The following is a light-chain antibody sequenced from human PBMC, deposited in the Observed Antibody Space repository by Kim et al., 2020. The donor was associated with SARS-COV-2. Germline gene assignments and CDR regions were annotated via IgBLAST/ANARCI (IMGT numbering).Light chain of an antibody. CDR3: QSWVTGDV. J-gene: IGLJ2*01. CDR2: LNSDGSH. V-gene: IGLV4-69*01. CDR1: TGHSAYA. Sequence: QPVLTQSPSASASLGASVKLTCTLSTGHSAYAIAWHQQQPGKGPRYLMKLNSDGSHNKGDGIPDRFSGSSSGLDRYLTISNLQSEDEADYYCQSWVTGDVFGGGTQLTVL.